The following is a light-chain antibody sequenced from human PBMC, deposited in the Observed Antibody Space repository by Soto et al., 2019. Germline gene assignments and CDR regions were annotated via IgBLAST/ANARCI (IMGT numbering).Light chain of an antibody. Sequence: DIPMTQSPSSLSASLGDRVTITCRASQGIANYLAWYQHKPGKVPNLLIYAASTLQSGVPSRFSGGGSGTDFTLTISSLQPEDVATYYCQKYNSAPRTFGQGTKVDI. CDR1: QGIANY. J-gene: IGKJ1*01. CDR3: QKYNSAPRT. CDR2: AAS. V-gene: IGKV1-27*01.